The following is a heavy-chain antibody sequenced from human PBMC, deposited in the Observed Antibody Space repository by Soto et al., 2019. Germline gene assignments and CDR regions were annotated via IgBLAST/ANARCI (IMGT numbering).Heavy chain of an antibody. J-gene: IGHJ4*02. CDR3: AHLAFCGGSCYYFDY. CDR1: GFSLSTSGVG. CDR2: LFWDDDD. D-gene: IGHD2-15*01. Sequence: QITLKESGPTLVKPTQTLTLTCTFSGFSLSTSGVGVGWIRQPPGKALEWLALLFWDDDDRYSPSLKSRLTITKDTSKDLVVLTMTNMDPVDTATYFCAHLAFCGGSCYYFDYWGLGTLVTVSS. V-gene: IGHV2-5*02.